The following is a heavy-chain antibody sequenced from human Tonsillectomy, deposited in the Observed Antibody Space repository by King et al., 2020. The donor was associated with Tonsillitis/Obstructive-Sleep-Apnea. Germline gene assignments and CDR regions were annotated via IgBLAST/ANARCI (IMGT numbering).Heavy chain of an antibody. J-gene: IGHJ5*02. Sequence: VQLQESGPGLVKPSQTLSLTCTVSGGSISSGGYYWPWIRQHPGKGLEWIGYIYYSGSTYYNPSLKSRVTISVDTSKNQFSLKLSSVTAADTAVYYCAREYGSGGDGWFDPWGQGTLVTVSS. V-gene: IGHV4-31*03. CDR1: GGSISSGGYY. CDR3: AREYGSGGDGWFDP. CDR2: IYYSGST. D-gene: IGHD3-10*01.